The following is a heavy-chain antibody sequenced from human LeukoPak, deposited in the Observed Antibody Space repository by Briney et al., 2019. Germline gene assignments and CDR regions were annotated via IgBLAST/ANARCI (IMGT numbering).Heavy chain of an antibody. CDR1: GFTFSSYE. CDR2: ISSSGSTI. CDR3: AKDGYYYYDSSGYFLI. D-gene: IGHD3-22*01. V-gene: IGHV3-48*03. Sequence: GGSLRLSCAASGFTFSSYEMNWVRQAPGKGLEWVSYISSSGSTIYYADPVKGRFTISRDNAKNSLYLQMNSLRAEDTAVYYCAKDGYYYYDSSGYFLIWGQGTMVTVSS. J-gene: IGHJ3*02.